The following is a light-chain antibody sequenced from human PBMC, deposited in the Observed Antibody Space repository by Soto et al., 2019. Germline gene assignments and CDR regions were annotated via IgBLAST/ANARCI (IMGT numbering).Light chain of an antibody. V-gene: IGKV3-11*01. CDR3: QQRSNWPLVT. J-gene: IGKJ3*01. Sequence: EIVLTQSPATLSLSPGERATLSCRASQSVSSYLAWYQQKPGQPPRLLIYDASHRATGIPARFSGSGSGTDFTLTISSLETEDFAVYYCQQRSNWPLVTFGPGTRVDV. CDR1: QSVSSY. CDR2: DAS.